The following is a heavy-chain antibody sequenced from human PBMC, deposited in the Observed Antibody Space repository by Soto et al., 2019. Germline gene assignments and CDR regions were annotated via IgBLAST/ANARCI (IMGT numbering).Heavy chain of an antibody. J-gene: IGHJ4*02. D-gene: IGHD4-4*01. CDR3: ARDINS. Sequence: SATLPLTCAVYGGSFSGYYWNWIRQPPGKGLEWIGEIDHSGYTNYNPSLKSRVTISVDTSKNQFSLRLTSVTAADTAVYYCARDINSWGQGDLVRVYS. V-gene: IGHV4-34*01. CDR1: GGSFSGYY. CDR2: IDHSGYT.